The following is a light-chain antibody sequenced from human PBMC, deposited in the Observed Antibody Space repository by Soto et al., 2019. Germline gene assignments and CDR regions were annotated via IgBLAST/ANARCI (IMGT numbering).Light chain of an antibody. CDR1: QGISNY. CDR2: SAS. V-gene: IGKV1-27*01. Sequence: DIQLTQSPSSLSASVGDRVTLTCRVSQGISNYLSWYRQKPGIVPKLLIYSASSLQSRLPSRFSGRGSGTYFTLTISSLQPEDVATYRGQRTCNAPRTFGGGTKVEIK. J-gene: IGKJ4*01. CDR3: QRTCNAPRT.